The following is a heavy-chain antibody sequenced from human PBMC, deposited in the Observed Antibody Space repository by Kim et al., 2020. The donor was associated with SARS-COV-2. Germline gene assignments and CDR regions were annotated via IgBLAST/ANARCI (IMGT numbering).Heavy chain of an antibody. D-gene: IGHD5-18*01. CDR3: ATALEGVNTAMVLGSARYYYGMEV. J-gene: IGHJ6*02. Sequence: GESLKISCKGSGYSFTSYWISWVRQMPGKGLEWMGRIDPSDSYTNYSPSFQGHVTISADKSISTAYLQWSSLKASDTAMYYCATALEGVNTAMVLGSARYYYGMEVWGQGTTVTVSS. CDR2: IDPSDSYT. V-gene: IGHV5-10-1*01. CDR1: GYSFTSYW.